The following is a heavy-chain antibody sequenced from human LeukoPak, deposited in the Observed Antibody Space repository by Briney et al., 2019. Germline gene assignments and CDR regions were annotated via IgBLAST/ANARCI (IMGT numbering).Heavy chain of an antibody. Sequence: GGSLRLSCAASGFSFSSYAMHWGRQAPGKGLEWVAFMRHDGSKKYYANSGQDRFIISRDNSKNTLYLQMNALRTEDTAVYFCAKGTGSGSFLVAYWGQGTLVTVSS. CDR1: GFSFSSYA. D-gene: IGHD3-10*01. CDR2: MRHDGSKK. CDR3: AKGTGSGSFLVAY. V-gene: IGHV3-30*02. J-gene: IGHJ4*02.